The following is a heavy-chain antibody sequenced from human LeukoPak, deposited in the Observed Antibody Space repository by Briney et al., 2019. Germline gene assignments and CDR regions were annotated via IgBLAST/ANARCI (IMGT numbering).Heavy chain of an antibody. D-gene: IGHD3-3*01. CDR1: GFTFSSYW. CDR3: ARDKGDFWSGYYLFDY. CDR2: IKQDGSEK. V-gene: IGHV3-7*01. Sequence: GGSLRLSCAASGFTFSSYWMSWVRQAPGKGLEWVANIKQDGSEKYYVDSVKGRFTSSRENAKNSLYLQMNSLRAEDTAVYYCARDKGDFWSGYYLFDYWGQGTLVTVSS. J-gene: IGHJ4*02.